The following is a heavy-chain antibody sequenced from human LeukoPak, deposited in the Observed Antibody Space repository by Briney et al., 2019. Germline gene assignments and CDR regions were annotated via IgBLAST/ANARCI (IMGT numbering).Heavy chain of an antibody. J-gene: IGHJ4*02. CDR2: ISGSGGST. CDR3: AKDQILAVAATGDY. Sequence: GGSLRLSCAASGFTFSSYAMSWVRQAPGKGLEWVSAISGSGGSTYYADSVKGRFTISRDNSKNTLYLQMNSLRAEDTAVYYCAKDQILAVAATGDYWGQGTLVTVSS. CDR1: GFTFSSYA. D-gene: IGHD6-19*01. V-gene: IGHV3-23*01.